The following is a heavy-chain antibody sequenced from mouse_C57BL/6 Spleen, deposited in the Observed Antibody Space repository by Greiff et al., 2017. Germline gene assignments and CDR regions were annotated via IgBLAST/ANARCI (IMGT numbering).Heavy chain of an antibody. Sequence: QVQLKQPGTELVKPGASVKLSCKASGYTFTSYWMHWVKQRPGQGLEWIGNINPSNGGTNYNEKFKSKATLTVDKSSSTAYMQLSSLTSEDSAVXYCARGYYGSSYEAWFAYWGQGTLVTVSA. V-gene: IGHV1-53*01. J-gene: IGHJ3*01. CDR1: GYTFTSYW. CDR3: ARGYYGSSYEAWFAY. D-gene: IGHD1-1*01. CDR2: INPSNGGT.